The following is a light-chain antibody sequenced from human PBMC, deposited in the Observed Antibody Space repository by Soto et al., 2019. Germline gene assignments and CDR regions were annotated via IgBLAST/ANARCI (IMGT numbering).Light chain of an antibody. V-gene: IGKV1-5*03. CDR3: QQYNTYPWT. J-gene: IGKJ1*01. Sequence: DIQMTQSPSTLAASVGDRVTITCRASQSISTWLAWNQQKPGKAPNLLIYKASSLESGVPSRFSGSGSGTEFTLTINNLQPDDFATYYCQQYNTYPWTFGQGTEVEIK. CDR1: QSISTW. CDR2: KAS.